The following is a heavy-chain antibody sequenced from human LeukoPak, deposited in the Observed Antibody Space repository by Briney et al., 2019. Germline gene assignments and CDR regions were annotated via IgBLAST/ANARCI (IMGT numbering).Heavy chain of an antibody. J-gene: IGHJ5*02. CDR3: AKDLYYYDSSGYSA. D-gene: IGHD3-22*01. CDR1: GFTFSSYG. V-gene: IGHV3-30*18. CDR2: ISYDGSNK. Sequence: PGGSLRLSCAASGFTFSSYGMHWVRQAPGKGLEWVAVISYDGSNKYYADSVKGRFTVSRDNSKNTLYLQMNSLRAEDTAVYYGAKDLYYYDSSGYSAWGQGTLVTVSS.